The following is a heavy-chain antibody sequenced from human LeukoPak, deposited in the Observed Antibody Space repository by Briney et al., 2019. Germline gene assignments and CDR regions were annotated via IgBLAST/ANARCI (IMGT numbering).Heavy chain of an antibody. J-gene: IGHJ4*02. D-gene: IGHD3-22*01. Sequence: GGSLRLSCAASGFTFDEYTMHWVRQVPGKGLERVSVIGWDSDSKYYLESVKGRFTISRDNSKNSLYLQMNSLRTEDTAFYYCAKDRSRSYSSFDSWGQGTLVTVSS. CDR2: IGWDSDSK. CDR3: AKDRSRSYSSFDS. CDR1: GFTFDEYT. V-gene: IGHV3-43*01.